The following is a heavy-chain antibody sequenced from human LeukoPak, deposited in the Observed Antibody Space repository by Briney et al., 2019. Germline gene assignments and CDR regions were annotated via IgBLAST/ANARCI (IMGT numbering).Heavy chain of an antibody. CDR2: TRNKASSYTT. J-gene: IGHJ3*02. CDR1: GFTFSDHY. CDR3: AREDPRYYYDSSGYYLGAFDI. D-gene: IGHD3-22*01. V-gene: IGHV3-72*01. Sequence: GGSLRLSCAASGFTFSDHYMDWVRQAPGKGLEWVGRTRNKASSYTTEYAASVKGRFTISRDDSKNSLYLQMNSLKTEDTAVYYCAREDPRYYYDSSGYYLGAFDIWGQGTMVTVSS.